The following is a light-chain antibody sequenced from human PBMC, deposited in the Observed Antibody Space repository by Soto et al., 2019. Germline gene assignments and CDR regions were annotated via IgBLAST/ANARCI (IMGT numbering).Light chain of an antibody. CDR2: YDS. Sequence: SYELTQPPSVSVAPGKTARITCGGNNIGSKSVHWYQQKPGQAPVLVIYYDSDWPSGIPERFSGSNSGNTATLTISRVEAGDEADYYCQVWDTSDHFVFGPGTKLTVL. CDR3: QVWDTSDHFV. V-gene: IGLV3-21*04. J-gene: IGLJ1*01. CDR1: NIGSKS.